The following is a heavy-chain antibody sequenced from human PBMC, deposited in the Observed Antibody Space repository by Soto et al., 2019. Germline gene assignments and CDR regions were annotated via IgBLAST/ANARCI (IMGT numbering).Heavy chain of an antibody. CDR1: GGSISSGGYS. CDR2: FYHSGST. Sequence: QLQLQESGSGLVKPSQTLSLTCAVSGGSISSGGYSWSWIRQPPGKGLEWIGYFYHSGSTCYNPSLESPVTISVDRSRNQSSLKLSAVNAADTALDYCARVPGLWGQGTLVAVSS. V-gene: IGHV4-30-2*01. D-gene: IGHD3-10*01. CDR3: ARVPGL. J-gene: IGHJ4*02.